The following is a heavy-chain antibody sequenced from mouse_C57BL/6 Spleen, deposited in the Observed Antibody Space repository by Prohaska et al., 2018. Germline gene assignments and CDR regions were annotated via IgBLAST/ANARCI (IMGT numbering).Heavy chain of an antibody. V-gene: IGHV5-6*01. CDR2: ISSGGSYT. J-gene: IGHJ2*01. Sequence: GFTFSSYGMSWVRQTPDKRLEWVATISSGGSYTYYPDSVKGRFTISRDNAKNTLYLQMSRLKSEDTAMYYCARHESSPYYFDYWGQGTTLTVSS. CDR1: GFTFSSYG. D-gene: IGHD6-1*01. CDR3: ARHESSPYYFDY.